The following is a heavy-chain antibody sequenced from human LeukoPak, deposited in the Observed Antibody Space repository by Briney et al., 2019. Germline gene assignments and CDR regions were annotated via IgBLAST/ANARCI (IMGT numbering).Heavy chain of an antibody. CDR3: VRAGYSGYDWPFDY. J-gene: IGHJ4*02. CDR1: GFTLSSYT. CDR2: ISSSSSYI. V-gene: IGHV3-21*01. D-gene: IGHD5-12*01. Sequence: GGSLRLSCAASGFTLSSYTMSWVRQAPGRGLEWVSSISSSSSYIYYADSVKGRFTISRDNAKNSLYLQMNSLRGEDTAVYYCVRAGYSGYDWPFDYWGQGTLVTVSS.